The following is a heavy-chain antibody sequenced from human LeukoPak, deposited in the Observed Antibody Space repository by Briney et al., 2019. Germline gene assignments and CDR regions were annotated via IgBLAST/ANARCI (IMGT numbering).Heavy chain of an antibody. V-gene: IGHV1-46*04. CDR3: ARYYSGYEYYFDY. CDR2: INPNGGST. D-gene: IGHD5-12*01. CDR1: GYTFTNYY. Sequence: GASVKVSCKASGYTFTNYYIHWVRQAPGQGLEWMGIINPNGGSTTYTQRLQGRVTITRDTSASTAYMELSSLRSEDTAVYYCARYYSGYEYYFDYWGQGTLVTVSS. J-gene: IGHJ4*02.